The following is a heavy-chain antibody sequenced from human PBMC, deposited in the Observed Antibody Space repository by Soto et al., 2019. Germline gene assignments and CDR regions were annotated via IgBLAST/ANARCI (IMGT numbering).Heavy chain of an antibody. CDR1: GGSISSYY. V-gene: IGHV4-59*12. D-gene: IGHD3-22*01. J-gene: IGHJ5*02. CDR2: IYYSGST. Sequence: PSETLSLTCTVSGGSISSYYLSWIRQPPGKGLEWIGNIYYSGSTNYNPSLKSRVTISVDRSKNQFSLKLTSVTAADTAVYFCARTGKFYYYDTTGLPFDPWGPGILVTVSS. CDR3: ARTGKFYYYDTTGLPFDP.